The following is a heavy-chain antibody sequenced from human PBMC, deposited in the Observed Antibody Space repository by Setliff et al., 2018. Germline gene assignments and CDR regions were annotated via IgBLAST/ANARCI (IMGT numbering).Heavy chain of an antibody. V-gene: IGHV1-18*01. J-gene: IGHJ4*02. D-gene: IGHD4-17*01. CDR3: ARAPTVTTSLYFDY. CDR2: ISTYNGNT. CDR1: GYTFISYS. Sequence: ASVKVSCKASGYTFISYSINWVRQAPGQGREWMGWISTYNGNTNYAQKLRGRVTMTTDTSTSTAHMELRSLRSDDTAVYYCARAPTVTTSLYFDYWGQGTLVTVSS.